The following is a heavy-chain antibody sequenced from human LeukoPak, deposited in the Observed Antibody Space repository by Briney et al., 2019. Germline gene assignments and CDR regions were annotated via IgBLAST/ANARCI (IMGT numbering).Heavy chain of an antibody. J-gene: IGHJ4*02. CDR2: IYYSGST. CDR1: GGSISSRSYY. Sequence: SETLSLTCTVSGGSISSRSYYWGWIRQAPGKGLEWIGSIYYSGSTNYNPSLKSRVTRSVDTSKNQFSLKLSSVTAADTAVYYCARARSGYSLDYWGQGTLVTVSS. CDR3: ARARSGYSLDY. V-gene: IGHV4-39*07. D-gene: IGHD5-18*01.